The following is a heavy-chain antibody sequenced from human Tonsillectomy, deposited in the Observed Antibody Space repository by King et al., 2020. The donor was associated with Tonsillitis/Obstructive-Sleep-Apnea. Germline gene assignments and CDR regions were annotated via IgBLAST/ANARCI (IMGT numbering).Heavy chain of an antibody. CDR3: ARGLGIAARPLDY. Sequence: QLQESGPGLVKPSETLSLTCTVSGDSVSSSNYYCGWVRQPPGKGLEWIGTISYSGSTYYYPSLKSRVTISVDTSQNQFSLKLSSVTAADTAVYYCARGLGIAARPLDYWGQGTLVTVSS. CDR1: GDSVSSSNYY. CDR2: ISYSGST. D-gene: IGHD6-6*01. V-gene: IGHV4-39*01. J-gene: IGHJ4*02.